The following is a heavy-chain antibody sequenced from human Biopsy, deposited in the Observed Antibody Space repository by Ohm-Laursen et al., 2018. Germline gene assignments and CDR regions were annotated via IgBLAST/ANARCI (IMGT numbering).Heavy chain of an antibody. Sequence: TLSLTCVVYGESFNGYYWSWIRQTPGKGLEWIGEINHSGRTNYNPSLKSRVTISVDTSKNQFSLKVRSVTAADTAVYYCVRGVDYYDPYHCYALDVRGQGTTVTVSS. CDR1: GESFNGYY. D-gene: IGHD3-22*01. CDR2: INHSGRT. J-gene: IGHJ6*02. V-gene: IGHV4-34*01. CDR3: VRGVDYYDPYHCYALDV.